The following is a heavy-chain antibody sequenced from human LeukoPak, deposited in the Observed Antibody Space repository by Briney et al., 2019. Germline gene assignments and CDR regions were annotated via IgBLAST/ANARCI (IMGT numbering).Heavy chain of an antibody. V-gene: IGHV3-21*01. Sequence: PGGSLRLSCAASGFTFNTYNMNWGREAPGKGLEWVSSISGRRTYKYYADSVKGRFTISRDNEKNSLYVQMNSQRAEDTAVYYCARDREATGDYFDYWGQGTLVSVSS. CDR3: ARDREATGDYFDY. CDR2: ISGRRTYK. J-gene: IGHJ4*02. CDR1: GFTFNTYN. D-gene: IGHD1-14*01.